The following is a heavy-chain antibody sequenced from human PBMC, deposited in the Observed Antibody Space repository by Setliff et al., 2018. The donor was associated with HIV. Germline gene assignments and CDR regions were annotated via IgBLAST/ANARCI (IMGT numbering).Heavy chain of an antibody. CDR1: EFTLSGYS. CDR2: IDPSGSRI. V-gene: IGHV3-23*01. D-gene: IGHD2-2*03. Sequence: GGSLRLSCAASEFTLSGYSMSWVRQVPGKGLEWVSAIDPSGSRIFYSDSVKGRLTISRDNSKNTLYLQMNSLTAEETAVYYCAKVDNGHCTSASCRDFDYWGQGTLVTVSS. CDR3: AKVDNGHCTSASCRDFDY. J-gene: IGHJ4*02.